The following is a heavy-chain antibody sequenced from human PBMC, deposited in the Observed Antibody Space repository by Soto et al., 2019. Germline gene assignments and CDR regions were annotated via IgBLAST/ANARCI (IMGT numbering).Heavy chain of an antibody. V-gene: IGHV1-69*04. CDR2: IIPILGIA. D-gene: IGHD3-9*01. CDR1: GGTFSSYT. Sequence: SVKVSCKASGGTFSSYTISWVRQAPGQGLEWMGRIIPILGIANYAQKFQGRVTITADKSTSTAYMELSSLRSEDTAVYYCARDTGYDILTGYPYYYYYMDVWGKGTTVTVSS. CDR3: ARDTGYDILTGYPYYYYYMDV. J-gene: IGHJ6*03.